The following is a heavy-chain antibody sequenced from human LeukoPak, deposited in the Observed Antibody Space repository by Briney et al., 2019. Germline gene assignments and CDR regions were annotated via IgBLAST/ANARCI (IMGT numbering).Heavy chain of an antibody. V-gene: IGHV1-18*01. CDR2: ISAYNGKT. Sequence: ASVKVSCKASGYTFTSYGITWVRQAPGQGLEWMGWISAYNGKTNYAQKLQGRVTMTTDTSTSTAYMQLRSLRSDDTAVYYCARAEYSSSWDRRGKEDYYYGMDVWGQGTTVTVSS. CDR1: GYTFTSYG. J-gene: IGHJ6*02. D-gene: IGHD6-13*01. CDR3: ARAEYSSSWDRRGKEDYYYGMDV.